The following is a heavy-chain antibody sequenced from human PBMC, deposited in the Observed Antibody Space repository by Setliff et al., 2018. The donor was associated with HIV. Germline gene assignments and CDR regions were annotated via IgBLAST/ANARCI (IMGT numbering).Heavy chain of an antibody. J-gene: IGHJ4*02. CDR2: IYYSGST. V-gene: IGHV4-59*11. D-gene: IGHD2-15*01. CDR3: ARDAGGSVGNYYFDY. Sequence: SETLSLTCTVSGGSISSHYWSWIRQPPGKGLEWIGYIYYSGSTNYNPSLKSRVTISVDTSKNQFSLRLSSVTAADTAVYYCARDAGGSVGNYYFDYWGQGTLVTVS. CDR1: GGSISSHY.